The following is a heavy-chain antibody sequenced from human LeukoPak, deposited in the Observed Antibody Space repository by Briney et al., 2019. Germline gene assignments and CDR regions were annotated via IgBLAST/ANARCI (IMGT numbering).Heavy chain of an antibody. Sequence: GGSLRLSCAASGFTFSDYYMSWIRQAPGKGLEWVSYISSSGSTIYYADSVKGRFTISRDNAKSSLYLQMNSLRAEDTAVYYCARCLGSPMVRGVIIRFHYYMDVWGKGTTVTISS. V-gene: IGHV3-11*04. CDR1: GFTFSDYY. CDR3: ARCLGSPMVRGVIIRFHYYMDV. D-gene: IGHD3-10*01. CDR2: ISSSGSTI. J-gene: IGHJ6*03.